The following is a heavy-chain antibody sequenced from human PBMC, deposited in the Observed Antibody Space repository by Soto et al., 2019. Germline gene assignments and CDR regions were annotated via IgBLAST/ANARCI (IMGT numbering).Heavy chain of an antibody. CDR2: IFSGGST. V-gene: IGHV3-66*01. Sequence: GGSLRLSCAASGLPVSGNFMSWVRQAPGKGLEWVSVIFSGGSTYYADSVKGRFTISRDNSRNTVYLQMNSLRAEDTAVYYCNTDPHSSGSLWGQGTLVTVSS. D-gene: IGHD3-22*01. CDR3: NTDPHSSGSL. CDR1: GLPVSGNF. J-gene: IGHJ4*02.